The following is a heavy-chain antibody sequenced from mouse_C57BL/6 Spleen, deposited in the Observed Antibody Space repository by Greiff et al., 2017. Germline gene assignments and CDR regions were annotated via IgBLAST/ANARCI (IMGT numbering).Heavy chain of an antibody. CDR2: ISDGGSYT. CDR3: AREGVSTGARGYFDY. V-gene: IGHV5-4*01. CDR1: GFTFSSYA. J-gene: IGHJ2*01. Sequence: EVQRVESGGGLVKPGGSLKLSCAASGFTFSSYAMSWVRQTPEKRLEWVATISDGGSYTYYPDNVKGRFTISRDNAKNNLYLQMSHLKSEDTAMYYCAREGVSTGARGYFDYWGQGTTLTVSS. D-gene: IGHD1-1*01.